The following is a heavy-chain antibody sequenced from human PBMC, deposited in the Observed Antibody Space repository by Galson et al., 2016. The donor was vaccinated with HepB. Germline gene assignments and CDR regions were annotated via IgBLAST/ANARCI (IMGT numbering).Heavy chain of an antibody. D-gene: IGHD2-2*01. J-gene: IGHJ5*02. CDR3: AGAKDDIAVVPASLYQGWFAP. Sequence: SVKVSCKVSADTFNSYAINWMRQAPGQGLERMGGIIPIFGTTIYAQKFQGRVTITADESTTTAYMELSSLTSEDTAMYYCAGAKDDIAVVPASLYQGWFAPWGQGTLVTVSS. CDR1: ADTFNSYA. CDR2: IIPIFGTT. V-gene: IGHV1-69*13.